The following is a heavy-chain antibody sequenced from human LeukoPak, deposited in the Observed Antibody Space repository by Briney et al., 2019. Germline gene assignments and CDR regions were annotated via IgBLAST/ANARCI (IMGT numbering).Heavy chain of an antibody. D-gene: IGHD3-3*01. V-gene: IGHV4-59*01. J-gene: IGHJ4*02. CDR1: GGSISSYY. Sequence: SETLSLTCTVSGGSISSYYWSWIRQPPGKGLEWIGYIYYSGNTNYNPSLKSRVTISVDTSKNQFSLKLSSVTAADTAVYYCARDSYYDFWSGYDNWGQGTLVTVSP. CDR2: IYYSGNT. CDR3: ARDSYYDFWSGYDN.